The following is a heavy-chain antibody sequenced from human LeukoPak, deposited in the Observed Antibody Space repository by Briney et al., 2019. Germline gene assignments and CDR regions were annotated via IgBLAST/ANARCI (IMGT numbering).Heavy chain of an antibody. D-gene: IGHD6-13*01. CDR3: ARDGGYSSSWAFDY. CDR1: GGSISSSSYY. V-gene: IGHV4-39*07. CDR2: IYYSGST. J-gene: IGHJ4*02. Sequence: QLQLQESGPGLVKPSETLSLTCTVSGGSISSSSYYWGWIRQPPGKGLEWIGSIYYSGSTYYNPSLKSRVTISVDTSKNQFSLKLSSVTAADTAVYYCARDGGYSSSWAFDYWGQGTLVTVSS.